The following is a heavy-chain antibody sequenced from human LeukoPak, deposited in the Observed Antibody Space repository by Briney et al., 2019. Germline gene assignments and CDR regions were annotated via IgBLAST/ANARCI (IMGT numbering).Heavy chain of an antibody. D-gene: IGHD2-15*01. V-gene: IGHV3-21*01. CDR2: ISDNSRYI. J-gene: IGHJ4*02. CDR1: GFTFSTYN. Sequence: GGSLRLSCAASGFTFSTYNMNWVRQAPGKGLEWVSSISDNSRYIYYADSVKGRFTISRDNAKNSLYLQMNSLRDEDTAVYYCARDLILADSSGSSAHDYWGQGTLVTVSS. CDR3: ARDLILADSSGSSAHDY.